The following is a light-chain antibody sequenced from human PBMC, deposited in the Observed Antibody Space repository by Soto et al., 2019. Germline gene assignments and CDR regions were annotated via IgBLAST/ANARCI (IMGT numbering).Light chain of an antibody. J-gene: IGLJ1*01. V-gene: IGLV2-14*03. CDR3: AAWDDSLYGRV. CDR2: DVS. CDR1: SSDVGGYNY. Sequence: QSVLTQPASVSRSPGQSITISCTGTSSDVGGYNYVYWYQHHPGKAPKLMIFDVSNRPSGVSNRFSGSKSGTTASLAICGLQSEDDADYYCAAWDDSLYGRVFGSGTKVTVL.